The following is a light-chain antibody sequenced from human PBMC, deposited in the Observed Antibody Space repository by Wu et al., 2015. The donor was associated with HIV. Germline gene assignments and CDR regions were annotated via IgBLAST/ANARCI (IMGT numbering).Light chain of an antibody. V-gene: IGKV3-11*01. CDR1: QVISNS. CDR3: QQYGGSPPLYT. Sequence: EIVLTQSPATLSLSPGERATLSCRASQVISNSLAWFLQKPGQAPRLLIYDASNRVTGIPPRFSGSGSGTHFTLTISSLEPEDFAVYYCQQYGGSPPLYTFGQGTKLEIK. J-gene: IGKJ2*01. CDR2: DAS.